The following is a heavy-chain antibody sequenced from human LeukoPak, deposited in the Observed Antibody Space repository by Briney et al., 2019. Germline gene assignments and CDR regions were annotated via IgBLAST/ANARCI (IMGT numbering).Heavy chain of an antibody. J-gene: IGHJ1*01. V-gene: IGHV4-34*01. Sequence: PPETLSLSPAVYGGSFTGFNCSWIRQPPGKGLEWIGEINHSGSSNYNPSLKSRVTISVDTSKNQFSLKLSSVTAADTAVYYCARGERGDYYFHKWGQGNLVTVSS. CDR3: ARGERGDYYFHK. CDR1: GGSFTGFN. D-gene: IGHD4-17*01. CDR2: INHSGSS.